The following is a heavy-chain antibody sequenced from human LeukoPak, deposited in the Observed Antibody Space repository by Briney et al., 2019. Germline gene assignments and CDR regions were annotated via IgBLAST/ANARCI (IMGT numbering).Heavy chain of an antibody. Sequence: PGGSLRLSCAASGFTFSSYGMHWVRQAPGKGLEWVAVISYDGNNKYYADSVKGRFTISRDNSKNTLYLQMNSLRAEDTAVYYCAKAEYGGNSGLDYWGQGTLVTVSS. CDR2: ISYDGNNK. V-gene: IGHV3-30*18. CDR1: GFTFSSYG. J-gene: IGHJ4*02. D-gene: IGHD4-23*01. CDR3: AKAEYGGNSGLDY.